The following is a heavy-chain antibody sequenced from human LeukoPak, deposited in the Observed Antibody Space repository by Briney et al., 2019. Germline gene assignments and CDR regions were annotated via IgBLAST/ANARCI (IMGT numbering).Heavy chain of an antibody. CDR2: IHNSGST. V-gene: IGHV4-59*02. Sequence: SETLSLTCTVSGGSVSSYYWSWIRQPPGKGLEWIGYIHNSGSTNYNASLKSRVTISVDTSKNQFPLKLSSVTAADTAVYYCAREIRAYYYDSSGYDPPNWFDPWGQGTLVTVSS. D-gene: IGHD3-22*01. J-gene: IGHJ5*02. CDR3: AREIRAYYYDSSGYDPPNWFDP. CDR1: GGSVSSYY.